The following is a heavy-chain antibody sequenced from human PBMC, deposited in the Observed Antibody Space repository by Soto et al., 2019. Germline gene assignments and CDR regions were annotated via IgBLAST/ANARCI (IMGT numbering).Heavy chain of an antibody. CDR3: ARNSYSSGSIYFDY. V-gene: IGHV3-7*01. D-gene: IGHD6-19*01. CDR1: GFTFSSYL. Sequence: GGSLRLSCAASGFTFSSYLMSWVRQAPGKGLEWVANIKQDGSEKYYVDSVKGRFTISRDNAKNSLYLQMNSLRAEDTAVYYCARNSYSSGSIYFDYWGQGTLVTVSS. CDR2: IKQDGSEK. J-gene: IGHJ4*02.